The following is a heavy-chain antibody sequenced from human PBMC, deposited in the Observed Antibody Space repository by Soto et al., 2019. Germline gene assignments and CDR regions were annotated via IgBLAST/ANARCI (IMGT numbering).Heavy chain of an antibody. CDR1: GYTFTGYY. CDR2: INPNSGGT. D-gene: IGHD6-19*01. Sequence: GASVKVSCKASGYTFTGYYMHWVRQAPGQGLEWMGWINPNSGGTNYAQKFQGRVTMTRDTSISTAYMELSRLRSDDTAVYYCARGGIAVAGDYYYYGMDVWGQGTTVTVSS. CDR3: ARGGIAVAGDYYYYGMDV. J-gene: IGHJ6*02. V-gene: IGHV1-2*02.